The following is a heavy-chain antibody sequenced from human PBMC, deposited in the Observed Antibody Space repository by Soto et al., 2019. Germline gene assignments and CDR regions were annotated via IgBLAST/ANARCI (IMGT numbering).Heavy chain of an antibody. J-gene: IGHJ6*02. CDR2: IYYSGST. Sequence: SETLSLTCTVSGGSISSGDYYWSWIRQPPGKGLEWIGYIYYSGSTYYNPSLKSRVTISVDTSKNQFSLKLSPVTAADTAVYYCARAGYGPYYYYGMDVWGQGTTVTVYS. CDR1: GGSISSGDYY. D-gene: IGHD5-12*01. V-gene: IGHV4-30-4*01. CDR3: ARAGYGPYYYYGMDV.